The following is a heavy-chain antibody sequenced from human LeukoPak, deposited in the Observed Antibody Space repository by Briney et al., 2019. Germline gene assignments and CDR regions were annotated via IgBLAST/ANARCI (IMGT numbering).Heavy chain of an antibody. D-gene: IGHD4-17*01. CDR3: ARVTVTTLFDH. J-gene: IGHJ4*02. V-gene: IGHV1-2*04. Sequence: ASVKVSCKTSGYTFSDYYIHWVRQAPGQGLEWMGWINPKNSGTKYAQKFQGWITMTTDTSTSTAYMELASLRSNDTAVYYCARVTVTTLFDHWGPGTLVTVSS. CDR2: INPKNSGT. CDR1: GYTFSDYY.